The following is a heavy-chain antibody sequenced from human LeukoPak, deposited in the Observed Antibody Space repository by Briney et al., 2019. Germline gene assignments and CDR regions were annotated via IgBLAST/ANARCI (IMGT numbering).Heavy chain of an antibody. V-gene: IGHV4-30-2*01. J-gene: IGHJ3*02. D-gene: IGHD4/OR15-4a*01. Sequence: SETLSLTCTVSGGSISSGGYYWSWIRQPPGKGLEWIGYIYHSGSTYYNPSLKSRVTISVDRSKNQFSLKLSSVTAADTAVYYCARASPYGDDAFDIWGQGTMVTVSS. CDR2: IYHSGST. CDR1: GGSISSGGYY. CDR3: ARASPYGDDAFDI.